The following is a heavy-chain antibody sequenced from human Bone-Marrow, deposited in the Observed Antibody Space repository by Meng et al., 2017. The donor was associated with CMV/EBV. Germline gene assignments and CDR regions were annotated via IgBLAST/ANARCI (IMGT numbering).Heavy chain of an antibody. V-gene: IGHV4-59*01. D-gene: IGHD3-3*01. CDR1: GGSISSYY. J-gene: IGHJ4*02. Sequence: SETPSLTCTVSGGSISSYYWSWIRQPPGKGLEWIGYIYYSGSTNYNPSLKSRVTISVDTSKNQFSLKLSSVTAADTAVYYCARVAVLRFLEWLLSPFDYWGQGTLVTVSS. CDR3: ARVAVLRFLEWLLSPFDY. CDR2: IYYSGST.